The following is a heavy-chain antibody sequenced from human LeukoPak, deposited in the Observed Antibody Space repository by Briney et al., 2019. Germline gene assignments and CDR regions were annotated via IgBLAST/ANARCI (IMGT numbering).Heavy chain of an antibody. CDR3: ARGHYDILTYLYYFDC. J-gene: IGHJ4*02. D-gene: IGHD3-9*01. Sequence: GASVKVSCKASGYTFTSYDINWVRQATGQGLEWMGWMNPNSGNTGYAQKFQGRVTMTRNTSISTAYMELSSLRSEDTAVYYCARGHYDILTYLYYFDCWGQGTLVTVSS. V-gene: IGHV1-8*01. CDR2: MNPNSGNT. CDR1: GYTFTSYD.